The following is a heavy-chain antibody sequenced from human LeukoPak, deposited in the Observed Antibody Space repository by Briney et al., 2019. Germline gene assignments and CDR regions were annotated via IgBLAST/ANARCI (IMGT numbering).Heavy chain of an antibody. D-gene: IGHD4-17*01. CDR3: ARSRNYGDYVMGPRLAFDI. Sequence: GGSLRLSCAASGFTFSSYDMHWVRQATGKGLEWVSAIGTAGDTYYPGSVKGRFTISRENAKNSLYLQMNSLRAGDTAVYYCARSRNYGDYVMGPRLAFDIWGXXXMVTVSS. CDR1: GFTFSSYD. V-gene: IGHV3-13*01. CDR2: IGTAGDT. J-gene: IGHJ3*02.